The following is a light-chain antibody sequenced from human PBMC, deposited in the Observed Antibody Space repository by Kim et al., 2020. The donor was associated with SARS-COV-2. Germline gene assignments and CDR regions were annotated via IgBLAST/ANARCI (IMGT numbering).Light chain of an antibody. CDR2: EVD. CDR1: SSDSDGYEY. CDR3: SSYIRGSTNYV. Sequence: YISSSCTGTSSDSDGYEYVSWYQQHPGKAPSLVIYEVDNRHSGVSIRFSGSKSGNTASLTISGLQAEDEADYYCSSYIRGSTNYVFGTGTKVTVL. V-gene: IGLV2-14*01. J-gene: IGLJ1*01.